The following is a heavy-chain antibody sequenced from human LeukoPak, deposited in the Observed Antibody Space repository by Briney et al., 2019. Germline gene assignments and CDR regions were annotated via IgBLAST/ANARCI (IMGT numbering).Heavy chain of an antibody. CDR3: ARVSQDYSNYVYGY. CDR1: GYTFTGYY. D-gene: IGHD4-11*01. Sequence: GASVKVSCKASGYTFTGYYMHWVRQAPGQGLEWMGWINPNSGGTNYAQKFQGRVTVTRDTSISTAYMELSRLRSDDTAVYYCARVSQDYSNYVYGYWGQGTLVTVSS. J-gene: IGHJ4*02. CDR2: INPNSGGT. V-gene: IGHV1-2*02.